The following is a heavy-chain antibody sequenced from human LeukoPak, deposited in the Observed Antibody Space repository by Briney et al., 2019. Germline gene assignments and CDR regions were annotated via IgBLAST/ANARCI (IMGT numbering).Heavy chain of an antibody. CDR3: AREVGATTSWFDP. J-gene: IGHJ5*02. CDR1: GGSISSYY. D-gene: IGHD1-26*01. Sequence: NPSETLSLTCTVSGGSISSYYWSWIRQPPGKGLEWIGYIYYSGSTNYNPPLKSRVTISVDTSKNQFSLKLSSVTAADTAVYYCAREVGATTSWFDPWGQGTLVTVSS. CDR2: IYYSGST. V-gene: IGHV4-59*01.